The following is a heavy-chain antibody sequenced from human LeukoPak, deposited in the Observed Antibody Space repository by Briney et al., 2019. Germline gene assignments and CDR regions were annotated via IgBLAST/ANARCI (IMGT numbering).Heavy chain of an antibody. CDR1: GFTFSDAL. D-gene: IGHD3-22*01. CDR2: IKTKSDGGTT. J-gene: IGHJ1*01. Sequence: PGGSLRLSCAASGFTFSDALMSWVRQAPGKGLEWVGRIKTKSDGGTTDYAAPVKGRFTISRDDSKNMLYLQMNSLKTEDTALYYCYTDTIVVHWGQGTVVTVSS. V-gene: IGHV3-15*01. CDR3: YTDTIVVH.